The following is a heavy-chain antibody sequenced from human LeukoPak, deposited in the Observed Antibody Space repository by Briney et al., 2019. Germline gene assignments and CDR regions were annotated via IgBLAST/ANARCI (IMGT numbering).Heavy chain of an antibody. J-gene: IGHJ4*02. CDR3: ARDLGYCTNGVCHTRFDY. D-gene: IGHD2-8*01. CDR1: GFTLSSYA. Sequence: PGGSLRLSCAAPGFTLSSYAMSWVRQAPGKGLEWVSAISGSGGSTYYADSVKGRFTISRDNSKNTLYLQMNSLRAEDTAVYYCARDLGYCTNGVCHTRFDYWGQGTLVAVSS. V-gene: IGHV3-23*01. CDR2: ISGSGGST.